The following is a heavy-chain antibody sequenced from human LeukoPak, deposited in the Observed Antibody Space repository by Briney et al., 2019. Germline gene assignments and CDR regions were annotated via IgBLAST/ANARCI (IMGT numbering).Heavy chain of an antibody. CDR2: FYPGDSDT. CDR1: GYNFASYW. J-gene: IGHJ2*01. V-gene: IGHV5-51*01. CDR3: ARQKAYDRYFDL. D-gene: IGHD3-3*01. Sequence: RESLKISCKGSGYNFASYWIGWVRQMPGKGLEWMGIFYPGDSDTRYSPSFQGQVTMSADKSISTAYLQWSSLKASDTAMYYCARQKAYDRYFDLWGRGTLVTVSS.